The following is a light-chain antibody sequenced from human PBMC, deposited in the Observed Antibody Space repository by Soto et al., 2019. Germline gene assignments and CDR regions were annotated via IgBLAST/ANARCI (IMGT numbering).Light chain of an antibody. Sequence: QSVLTQPPSASGTPGQSVTISCSGSRSNIGSNAVSWYQQLPGTAPKLLIHTNNRRPSGVPDRFSGSKSGTSASLAISGLQSEDEADYYCATWDDSLNGPVFGGGTKLTVL. V-gene: IGLV1-44*01. CDR3: ATWDDSLNGPV. CDR1: RSNIGSNA. CDR2: TNN. J-gene: IGLJ2*01.